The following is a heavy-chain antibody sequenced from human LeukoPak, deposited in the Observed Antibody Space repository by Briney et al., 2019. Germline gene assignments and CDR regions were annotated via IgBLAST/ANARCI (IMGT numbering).Heavy chain of an antibody. CDR2: ISAYNGNT. D-gene: IGHD3-16*02. V-gene: IGHV1-18*01. CDR1: GYTFTSYG. Sequence: ASVKVSCKASGYTFTSYGISWVRQAPGQGLEWMGWISAYNGNTNYAQKLQGRVTMTRDTSISTAYMELSRLRSDDTAVYYCARDIGYYSDSWGQGTLITVSS. J-gene: IGHJ4*02. CDR3: ARDIGYYSDS.